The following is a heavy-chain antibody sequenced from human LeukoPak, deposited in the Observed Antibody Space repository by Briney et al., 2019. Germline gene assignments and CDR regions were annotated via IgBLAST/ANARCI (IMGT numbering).Heavy chain of an antibody. CDR3: VRDDWGHEDLFDY. CDR2: ISSDENTK. Sequence: GGSLRLSCAASGFTFSSYSMNWVRQAPGKGLEWVAVISSDENTKHYAYSVKGRFTISRDNSKNTLYLQMNSLTAEDTAVYFCVRDDWGHEDLFDYWGQGTLATVSS. J-gene: IGHJ4*02. D-gene: IGHD7-27*01. V-gene: IGHV3-30*03. CDR1: GFTFSSYS.